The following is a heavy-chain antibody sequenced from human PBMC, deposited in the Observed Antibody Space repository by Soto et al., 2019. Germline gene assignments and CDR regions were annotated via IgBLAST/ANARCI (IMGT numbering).Heavy chain of an antibody. V-gene: IGHV4-30-4*01. D-gene: IGHD2-8*01. CDR1: GDPISSGDYY. J-gene: IGHJ3*02. CDR3: ARAPYRGTNSRGALDM. CDR2: IYYSGTT. Sequence: QVQLQESGPGLVKPSQTLSLTCTVSGDPISSGDYYWCWIRQPPGKGLECIGYIYYSGTTYYSPSLKSRVNMSVDTSKNQFSLKLSSVPAADTALYYCARAPYRGTNSRGALDMWGQGTMVTVSS.